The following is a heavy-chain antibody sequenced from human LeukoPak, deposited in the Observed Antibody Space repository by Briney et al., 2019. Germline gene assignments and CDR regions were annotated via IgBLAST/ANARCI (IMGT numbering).Heavy chain of an antibody. J-gene: IGHJ5*02. CDR2: INPNSGGT. D-gene: IGHD2-2*02. Sequence: GASVKVSCKASGYTFTGYYMHWVQQAPGQGLEWMGWINPNSGGTNYAQKFQGRVTMTRDTSISTAYMELSRLRSDDTAVYYCARGPLLYCSSTSCYNYGFDPWGQGTLVTVSS. V-gene: IGHV1-2*02. CDR1: GYTFTGYY. CDR3: ARGPLLYCSSTSCYNYGFDP.